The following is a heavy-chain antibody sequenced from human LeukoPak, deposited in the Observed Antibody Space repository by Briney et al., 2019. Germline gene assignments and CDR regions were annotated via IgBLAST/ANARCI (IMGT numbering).Heavy chain of an antibody. CDR1: GFTFSSYW. J-gene: IGHJ3*02. CDR3: ARDRGDYGERSSAFDI. D-gene: IGHD4-17*01. Sequence: GGSLRLSCAASGFTFSSYWMHWVRQAPGKGLVWVSRINSDGSSTSYADSVKGRFTISRDNAKNTLYLQMNSLRAEDTAVYYCARDRGDYGERSSAFDIWAKGQWSPSLQ. CDR2: INSDGSST. V-gene: IGHV3-74*01.